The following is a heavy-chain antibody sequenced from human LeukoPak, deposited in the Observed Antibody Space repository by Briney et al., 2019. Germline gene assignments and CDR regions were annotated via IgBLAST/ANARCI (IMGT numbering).Heavy chain of an antibody. J-gene: IGHJ5*02. V-gene: IGHV1-69*13. CDR1: GGTFSSYA. Sequence: GASVKVSCKASGGTFSSYAISWVRQAPGQGLEWMGGIIPIFGTANCAQKFQGRVTITADESTSTAYMELSSLRSEDTAVYYCARDSGDYDSSGYYYWFDPWGQGTLVTVSS. CDR3: ARDSGDYDSSGYYYWFDP. D-gene: IGHD3-22*01. CDR2: IIPIFGTA.